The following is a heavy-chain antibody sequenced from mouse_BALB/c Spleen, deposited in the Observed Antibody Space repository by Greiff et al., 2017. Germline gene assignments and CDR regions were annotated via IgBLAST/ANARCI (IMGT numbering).Heavy chain of an antibody. Sequence: QVQLQQSGAELARPGASVKLSCKASGYTFTSYWMQWVKQRPGQGLEWIGAIYPGDGDTRYTQKFKGKATLTADKSSSTAYMQLSSLASEDSAVYYCARTTVVAPYYAMDYWGQGTSVTVSS. CDR1: GYTFTSYW. CDR2: IYPGDGDT. J-gene: IGHJ4*01. CDR3: ARTTVVAPYYAMDY. V-gene: IGHV1-87*01. D-gene: IGHD1-1*01.